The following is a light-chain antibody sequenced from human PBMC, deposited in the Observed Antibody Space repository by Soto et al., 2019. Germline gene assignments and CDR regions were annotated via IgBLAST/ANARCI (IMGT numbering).Light chain of an antibody. Sequence: QSVLTQPASVSGSPGQSITISCTGTSSDVGGYNFVSWYQQYPGKAPTLIIYEVDSRPSGVSNRFSGSKSGNTASLTISGIRAEDEADYYCSSWTSRTTQVLGGGTKVTVL. CDR2: EVD. V-gene: IGLV2-14*01. CDR3: SSWTSRTTQV. CDR1: SSDVGGYNF. J-gene: IGLJ3*02.